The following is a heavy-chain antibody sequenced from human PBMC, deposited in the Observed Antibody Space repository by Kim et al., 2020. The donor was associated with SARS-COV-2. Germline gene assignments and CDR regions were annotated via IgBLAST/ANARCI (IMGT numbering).Heavy chain of an antibody. J-gene: IGHJ5*02. CDR2: IYYSGST. Sequence: SETLSLTCTVSGGSISSYYWSWIRQPPGKGLEWIGYIYYSGSTNYNPSLKSRVTISVDTSKNQFSLTLSSVTAADTAVYYCARSGIDYGSGSYYKGNWFDPWGQGTLVTVSS. CDR3: ARSGIDYGSGSYYKGNWFDP. D-gene: IGHD3-10*01. V-gene: IGHV4-59*13. CDR1: GGSISSYY.